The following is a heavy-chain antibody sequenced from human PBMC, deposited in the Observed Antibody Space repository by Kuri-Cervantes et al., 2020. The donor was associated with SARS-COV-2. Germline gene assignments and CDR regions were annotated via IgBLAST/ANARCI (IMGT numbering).Heavy chain of an antibody. Sequence: ASVKVSCKASGYTFTSYYMHWVRQAPGQGLEWMGIINPSGGSTSYAQKFQGRVTMTRNTSISTAYMELSSLRSEDTAVYYCARASRWLPPYYYYMDVWGKGTTVTVSS. CDR3: ARASRWLPPYYYYMDV. CDR2: INPSGGST. CDR1: GYTFTSYY. D-gene: IGHD3-22*01. V-gene: IGHV1-46*01. J-gene: IGHJ6*03.